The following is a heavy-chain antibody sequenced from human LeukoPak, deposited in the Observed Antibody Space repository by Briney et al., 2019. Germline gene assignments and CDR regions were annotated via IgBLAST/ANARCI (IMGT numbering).Heavy chain of an antibody. V-gene: IGHV4-59*08. CDR1: GGSITSYH. CDR2: IYYSGST. CDR3: ARAVIAARSWFDP. D-gene: IGHD6-6*01. Sequence: SETLSLTCTVSGGSITSYHYSWIRQPPGKGLEWIGYIYYSGSTNYNPSLKSRVTISVDTSKNQFSLKLSSVTAADTAVYYCARAVIAARSWFDPWGQGTLVTVSS. J-gene: IGHJ5*02.